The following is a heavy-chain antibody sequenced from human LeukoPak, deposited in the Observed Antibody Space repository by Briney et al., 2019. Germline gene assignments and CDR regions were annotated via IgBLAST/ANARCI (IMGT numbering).Heavy chain of an antibody. V-gene: IGHV3-48*04. CDR3: ARERAVRGVIIGRYYYMDV. J-gene: IGHJ6*03. Sequence: GGSLRLSCAASEFTFSSYWMSWVRQAPGKGLEWLSYITSSDSTTHYADSVKGRFTISRDDAQNSLYLQMNSLRAEDTAVYYCARERAVRGVIIGRYYYMDVWGKGTTVTISS. D-gene: IGHD3-10*01. CDR1: EFTFSSYW. CDR2: ITSSDSTT.